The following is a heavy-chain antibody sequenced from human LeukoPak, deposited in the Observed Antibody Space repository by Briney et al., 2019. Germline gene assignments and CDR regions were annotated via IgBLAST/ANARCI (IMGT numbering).Heavy chain of an antibody. D-gene: IGHD3-10*01. CDR3: AKDRYYGSGSYYPQYYFDY. CDR2: ISGSGGST. Sequence: PGGPLRLSCAASGFTFSSYAMSWVRQAPGKGLGWVSGISGSGGSTYYADSVKGRFTISRDNSKNTLYLQMNSLRAEDTAVYYCAKDRYYGSGSYYPQYYFDYWGQGTLVTVSS. J-gene: IGHJ4*02. CDR1: GFTFSSYA. V-gene: IGHV3-23*01.